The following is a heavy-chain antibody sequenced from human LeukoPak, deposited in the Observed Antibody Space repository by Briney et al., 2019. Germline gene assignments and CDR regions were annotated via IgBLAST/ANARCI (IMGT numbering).Heavy chain of an antibody. J-gene: IGHJ4*02. CDR3: AVPMVRGVIIFDY. V-gene: IGHV4-39*07. CDR2: IYYSGST. D-gene: IGHD3-10*01. Sequence: SETLSLTCTVSGGSISSGSYYWGWIWQPPGKGLEWIGSIYYSGSTYYNPSLKSRVTISVDTSKNQFSLKLSSVTAADTAVYYCAVPMVRGVIIFDYWGQGTLVTVSS. CDR1: GGSISSGSYY.